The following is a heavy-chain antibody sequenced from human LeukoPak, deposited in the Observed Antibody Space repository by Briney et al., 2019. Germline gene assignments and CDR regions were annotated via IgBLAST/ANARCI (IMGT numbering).Heavy chain of an antibody. J-gene: IGHJ4*02. Sequence: SQTLSLTCTVSGGSLSSGSYYWSWIRQPAGKGLERIGRIYTSGSTNYNPSLKSRVTISVDTSKNQFSLKLSSVTAADTAVYYCAREQPYYYDSSGYYTPFDYWGQGTLVTVSS. CDR1: GGSLSSGSYY. V-gene: IGHV4-61*02. D-gene: IGHD3-22*01. CDR2: IYTSGST. CDR3: AREQPYYYDSSGYYTPFDY.